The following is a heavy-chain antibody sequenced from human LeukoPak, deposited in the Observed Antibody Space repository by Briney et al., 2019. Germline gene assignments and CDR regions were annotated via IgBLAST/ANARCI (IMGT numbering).Heavy chain of an antibody. V-gene: IGHV4-39*01. CDR3: ASYGGFAYFDY. CDR1: GGSISRSNYY. J-gene: IGHJ4*02. D-gene: IGHD3-16*01. CDR2: IYYSGST. Sequence: SETLSLTCTVSGGSISRSNYYWGWIRQPPGKGLEWIGSIYYSGSTYYNPSLKSRVTISVDTSKNQFSLKLSSVTAADTAVYYCASYGGFAYFDYWGQGTLVTVSS.